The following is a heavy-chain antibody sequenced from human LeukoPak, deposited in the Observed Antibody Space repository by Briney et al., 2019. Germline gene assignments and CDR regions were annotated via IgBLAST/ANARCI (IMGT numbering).Heavy chain of an antibody. D-gene: IGHD3-22*01. CDR2: ISYDGSNK. J-gene: IGHJ4*02. Sequence: PGRSLRLSCAASGFTFSSYGMHWVRQAPGKGLEWVAAISYDGSNKYYADSVKGRFTISRDNSKNTLYLQMNSLRAEDTAVYYCAKDYDSSPLGDYWGQGTLVTVSS. V-gene: IGHV3-30*18. CDR3: AKDYDSSPLGDY. CDR1: GFTFSSYG.